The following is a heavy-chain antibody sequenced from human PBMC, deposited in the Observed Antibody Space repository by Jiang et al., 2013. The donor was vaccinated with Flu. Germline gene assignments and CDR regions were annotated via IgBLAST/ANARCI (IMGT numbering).Heavy chain of an antibody. CDR2: VYHSGST. CDR3: ARYPPTARSDY. CDR1: GGSISGSSFY. V-gene: IGHV4-39*01. Sequence: GLVKPSETLSLICTVSGGSISGSSFYWGWIRQPPGKGLEWLGSVYHSGSTSYNSSLKSRVTISVDTSKNQFSLMLRSVTATDTAVYYCARYPPTARSDYWGQGTLVTVSA. D-gene: IGHD1-1*01. J-gene: IGHJ4*02.